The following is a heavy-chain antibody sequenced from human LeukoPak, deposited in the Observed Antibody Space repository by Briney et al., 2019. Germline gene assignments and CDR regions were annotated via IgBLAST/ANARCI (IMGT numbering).Heavy chain of an antibody. V-gene: IGHV4-59*08. CDR3: ARGWEQGSRWDGDAFDI. CDR2: IYYSGST. D-gene: IGHD1-26*01. CDR1: GGSISSYY. J-gene: IGHJ3*02. Sequence: SETLSLTCTVSGGSISSYYWSWIRQPPGKGLEWIGYIYYSGSTNYSPSLKSRVTISVDTSKNQFSLKLSSVTAADTAVYYCARGWEQGSRWDGDAFDIWGQGTMVTVSS.